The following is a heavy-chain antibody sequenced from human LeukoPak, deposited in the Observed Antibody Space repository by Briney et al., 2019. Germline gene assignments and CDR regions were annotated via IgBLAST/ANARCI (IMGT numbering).Heavy chain of an antibody. CDR2: INTNTGNP. J-gene: IGHJ5*02. Sequence: ASVKVSCKASGYIFSNYAVNWVRQAPGQGLEWMGWINTNTGNPTYAQGFTGRFVLSVDTSVNTASLEVTSLKSEDTAVYYCARGNRPQRFYGSGSFDPWGQGTLVSVSS. D-gene: IGHD3-10*01. CDR1: GYIFSNYA. CDR3: ARGNRPQRFYGSGSFDP. V-gene: IGHV7-4-1*02.